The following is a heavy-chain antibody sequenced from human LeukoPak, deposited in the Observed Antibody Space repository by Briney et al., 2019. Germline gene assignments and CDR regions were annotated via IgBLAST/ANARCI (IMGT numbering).Heavy chain of an antibody. CDR2: MNPNSGNT. CDR3: AREDYYDSGSFDP. Sequence: ASVKVSCKASGYTFTSYDINWVRQATGQGLEWMGWMNPNSGNTAYAQKFQGRVTMTRNTSISTAYMELSSLRSEDTAVYYCAREDYYDSGSFDPWGQGTLVTVSS. CDR1: GYTFTSYD. J-gene: IGHJ5*02. V-gene: IGHV1-8*01. D-gene: IGHD3-22*01.